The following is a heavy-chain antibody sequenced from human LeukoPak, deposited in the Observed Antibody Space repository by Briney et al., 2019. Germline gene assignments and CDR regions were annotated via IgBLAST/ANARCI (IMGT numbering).Heavy chain of an antibody. CDR2: ISAYNGNT. D-gene: IGHD3-16*01. V-gene: IGHV1-18*04. CDR1: GYTFTSYY. CDR3: ARVHLVDETDY. Sequence: ASVKVSCKASGYTFTSYYMHWVRQAPGQGLEWMGWISAYNGNTNYAQKLQGRVTMTTDTSTSTAYMELRSLRSDDTAVYYCARVHLVDETDYWGQGTLVTVSS. J-gene: IGHJ4*02.